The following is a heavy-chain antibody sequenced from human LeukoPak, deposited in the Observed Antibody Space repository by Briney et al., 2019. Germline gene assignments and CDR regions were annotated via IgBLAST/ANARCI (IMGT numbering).Heavy chain of an antibody. CDR3: AKDVSQWLVRLDY. J-gene: IGHJ4*02. V-gene: IGHV3-23*01. D-gene: IGHD6-19*01. Sequence: GGSLRLSCAASGFAFNNYAMSWVRQAPGKGLEWVSAISAGGGTTYYADSVKGRFTISRGTSKNTLYVQMNSLRAEDTAVYYCAKDVSQWLVRLDYWGQGVLVTVSS. CDR2: ISAGGGTT. CDR1: GFAFNNYA.